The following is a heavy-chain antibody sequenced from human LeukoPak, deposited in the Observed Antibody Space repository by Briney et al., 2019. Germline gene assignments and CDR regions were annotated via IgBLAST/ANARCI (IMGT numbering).Heavy chain of an antibody. CDR3: ARPSYCDSSGYSFDY. CDR2: INPNSGGT. V-gene: IGHV1-2*02. J-gene: IGHJ4*02. D-gene: IGHD3-22*01. Sequence: ASVKVSCKASGYTFTGYYMHWVRQAPGQGLEWMGWINPNSGGTNYAQKFQGRVTMTRDTSISTAYMELSRLRSDDTAVYYCARPSYCDSSGYSFDYWGQGTLVTVSS. CDR1: GYTFTGYY.